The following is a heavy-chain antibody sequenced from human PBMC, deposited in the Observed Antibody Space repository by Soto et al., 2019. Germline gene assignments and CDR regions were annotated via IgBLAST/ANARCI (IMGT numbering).Heavy chain of an antibody. CDR2: MNPNSGNT. V-gene: IGHV1-8*01. CDR1: GYTFGNND. J-gene: IGHJ5*02. CDR3: ARMATSGTLNWFDP. Sequence: ASVKVSCKASGYTFGNNDISWVRQATGQGLEWMGWMNPNSGNTGYAQKFQGRVSMTRNTSITTAYLELSSLRSDDTAIYYCARMATSGTLNWFDPWGQGTMVTVSS.